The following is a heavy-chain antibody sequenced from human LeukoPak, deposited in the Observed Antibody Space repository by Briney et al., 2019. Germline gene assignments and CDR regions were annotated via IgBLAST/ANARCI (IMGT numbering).Heavy chain of an antibody. CDR2: IYSTTGRT. CDR3: ARSSMTKATRNFIYYRMDV. J-gene: IGHJ6*04. CDR1: DDSLSGVSYY. D-gene: IGHD4-11*01. Sequence: SQTLSLTCSVSDDSLSGVSYYWHWVRQPAGKGLEWIGRIYSTTGRTDYNPSLESRVTMSMDTSKNKVSLNLISMTAADTGVYYCARSSMTKATRNFIYYRMDVWGKGTTITVSS. V-gene: IGHV4-61*02.